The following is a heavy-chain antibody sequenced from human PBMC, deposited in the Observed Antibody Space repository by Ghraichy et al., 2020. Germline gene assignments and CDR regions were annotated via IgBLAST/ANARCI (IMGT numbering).Heavy chain of an antibody. CDR2: ISESTGNS. CDR1: GFSVGSHG. CDR3: TRDSGWEHDL. D-gene: IGHD1-26*01. Sequence: GGSLRLSCEASGFSVGSHGMSWVRQAPGKGLEWVSGISESTGNSFYADSVKGRFTIPRDNSKNTLYLQMNSLKVEDTALYYCTRDSGWEHDLWGQGTLVTVSS. J-gene: IGHJ5*02. V-gene: IGHV3-23*01.